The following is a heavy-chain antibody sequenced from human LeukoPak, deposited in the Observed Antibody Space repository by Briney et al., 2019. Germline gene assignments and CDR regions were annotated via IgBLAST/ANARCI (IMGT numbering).Heavy chain of an antibody. Sequence: GGSLRLSCAASGFTFSSYDMHWVRQATGKGLEWVSAIGTAGDTYYPGSVKGRFTISRENAKNSLYLQMNSLRAEDTAVYYCAKSNGYYYYYGMDVWGQGTTVTVSS. D-gene: IGHD3-9*01. CDR3: AKSNGYYYYYGMDV. J-gene: IGHJ6*02. V-gene: IGHV3-13*01. CDR1: GFTFSSYD. CDR2: IGTAGDT.